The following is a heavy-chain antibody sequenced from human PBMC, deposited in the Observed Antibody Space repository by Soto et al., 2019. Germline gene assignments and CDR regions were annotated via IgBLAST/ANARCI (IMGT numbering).Heavy chain of an antibody. CDR1: GYTFTGNY. V-gene: IGHV1-2*02. Sequence: QVQLVQSGAEVKKPGASVKVSCKASGYTFTGNYIHWVRQAPGQGPEWMAWINPRSGGTDYAQKFQGRVTIPRDTSITTAYLDLSRLTSDDTAIYYCVRGGGVDVVTPTRVVFDYWGQGTLLTVSS. CDR3: VRGGGVDVVTPTRVVFDY. D-gene: IGHD2-21*02. J-gene: IGHJ4*02. CDR2: INPRSGGT.